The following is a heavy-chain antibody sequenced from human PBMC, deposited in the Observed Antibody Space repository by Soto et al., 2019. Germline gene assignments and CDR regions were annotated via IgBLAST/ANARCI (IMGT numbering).Heavy chain of an antibody. V-gene: IGHV3-66*01. D-gene: IGHD2-15*01. Sequence: GGSVRLSCAASGFTVSSNYMSWVRQAPGKGLEWVSVIYSGGSTYYADSVKGRFNISRDNSKNTLYLQLYSLRSQATAVYSCARAYGCSGGSCFLHDAFDIWGQGTMVTVSS. CDR1: GFTVSSNY. J-gene: IGHJ3*02. CDR3: ARAYGCSGGSCFLHDAFDI. CDR2: IYSGGST.